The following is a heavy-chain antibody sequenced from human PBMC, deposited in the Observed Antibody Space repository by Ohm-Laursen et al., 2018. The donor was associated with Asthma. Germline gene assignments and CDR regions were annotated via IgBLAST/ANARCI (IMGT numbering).Heavy chain of an antibody. J-gene: IGHJ4*02. Sequence: SLRLSCSASGFTFSSFAMHWVRQAPGTGLDWVAVISYDGRTDNYADSVKGRFTISRDNSKNTLYLQMNSLRAEDTAVYYCAKDIETPPDYWGQGTLVTVSS. D-gene: IGHD2-15*01. CDR1: GFTFSSFA. CDR2: ISYDGRTD. V-gene: IGHV3-30*04. CDR3: AKDIETPPDY.